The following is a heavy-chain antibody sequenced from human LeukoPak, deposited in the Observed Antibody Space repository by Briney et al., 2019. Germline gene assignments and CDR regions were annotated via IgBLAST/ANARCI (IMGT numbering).Heavy chain of an antibody. Sequence: PSETLSLTCTVSGGSISSYYWSWIRQPPGKGLEWIGYIYYSGSTNYNPSLKSRVTISVDTSKNQFSLKLSSVTAADTAVYYCARDILEESITGTTRDIWFDPWGQGTLVTVSS. CDR1: GGSISSYY. CDR3: ARDILEESITGTTRDIWFDP. CDR2: IYYSGST. D-gene: IGHD1-20*01. V-gene: IGHV4-59*12. J-gene: IGHJ5*02.